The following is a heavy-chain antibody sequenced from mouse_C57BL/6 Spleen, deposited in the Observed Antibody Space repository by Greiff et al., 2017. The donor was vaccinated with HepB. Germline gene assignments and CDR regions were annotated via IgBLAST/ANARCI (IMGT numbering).Heavy chain of an antibody. D-gene: IGHD6-1*01. CDR1: GYAFTNYL. V-gene: IGHV1-54*01. J-gene: IGHJ2*01. Sequence: VKVVESGAELVRPGTSVKVSCKASGYAFTNYLIEWVKQRPGQGLEWIGVINPGSGGTNYNEKFKVKATLTADKSSSTAYMQLSSLTSEDSAVYFCARGVSSFDYWGQGTTLTVSS. CDR3: ARGVSSFDY. CDR2: INPGSGGT.